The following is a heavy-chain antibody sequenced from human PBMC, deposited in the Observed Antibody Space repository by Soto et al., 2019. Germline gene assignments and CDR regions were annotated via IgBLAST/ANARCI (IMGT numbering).Heavy chain of an antibody. D-gene: IGHD3-3*01. CDR1: GFTFSSYG. V-gene: IGHV3-30*18. Sequence: GGSLRLSCAASGFTFSSYGMHWVRQAPGKGLEWVAVISYDGSNKYYADSVKGRFTISRDNSKNTLYLQMNSLRAEDKAVYYCAKGGGWGITIFGVVTEFDYWGQGTLVTVSS. J-gene: IGHJ4*02. CDR3: AKGGGWGITIFGVVTEFDY. CDR2: ISYDGSNK.